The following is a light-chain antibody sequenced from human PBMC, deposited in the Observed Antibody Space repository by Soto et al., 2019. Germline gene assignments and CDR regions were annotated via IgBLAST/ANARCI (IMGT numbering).Light chain of an antibody. CDR2: EVS. Sequence: QSVLTQPACVSGSPGQSITMSCTGTSSDVGGYDYVSWYQLHPGKAPKLMVFEVSNRPSGVSYRFSGSKSGNTASLTISGLQAEDEADYFCSSYSISTAYLFGTGTKVTVL. CDR1: SSDVGGYDY. V-gene: IGLV2-14*01. CDR3: SSYSISTAYL. J-gene: IGLJ1*01.